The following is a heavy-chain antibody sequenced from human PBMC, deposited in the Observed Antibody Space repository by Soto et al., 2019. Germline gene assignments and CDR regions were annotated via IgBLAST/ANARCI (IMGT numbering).Heavy chain of an antibody. CDR3: SRDPGIVVVPAAFCYYYGMDV. J-gene: IGHJ6*02. V-gene: IGHV1-69*08. Sequence: QVQLVQSGAEVKKPGSSVKVSCKASGGTFSSYTISWVRQAPGQGLEWMGRIITILGIANYAQKFQGRVTITADKSTSTAYFELRILRAEDTAVYFCSRDPGIVVVPAAFCYYYGMDVWGQGTTVIVSS. CDR2: IITILGIA. CDR1: GGTFSSYT. D-gene: IGHD2-2*01.